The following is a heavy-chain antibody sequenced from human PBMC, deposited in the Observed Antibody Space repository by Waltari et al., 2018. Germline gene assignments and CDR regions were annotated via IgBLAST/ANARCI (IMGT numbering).Heavy chain of an antibody. Sequence: QVQLVQSGAEVKKPGSSVKVSCKASGGTFSSYAISWVRQAPGQGLEWLGRIIPIFGTANYAQKFQGRVTITADKSTSTAYMELSSLRSEDTAVYYCASGRGCSSTSCQYYYMDVWGKGTTVTISS. D-gene: IGHD2-2*01. J-gene: IGHJ6*03. CDR2: IIPIFGTA. CDR3: ASGRGCSSTSCQYYYMDV. V-gene: IGHV1-69*13. CDR1: GGTFSSYA.